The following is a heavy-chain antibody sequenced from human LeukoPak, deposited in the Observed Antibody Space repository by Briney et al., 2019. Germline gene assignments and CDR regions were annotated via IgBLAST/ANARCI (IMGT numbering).Heavy chain of an antibody. V-gene: IGHV3-21*01. J-gene: IGHJ4*02. Sequence: GGSLRLSCAASGFTFSSYSMNWVRQAPGEGLEWVSSISSSSSYIYYADSVKGRFTISRDNAKNSLYLQMNSLRAEDTAVYYCARGSITMIVVETPDYWGQGTLVTVSS. CDR3: ARGSITMIVVETPDY. CDR2: ISSSSSYI. D-gene: IGHD3-22*01. CDR1: GFTFSSYS.